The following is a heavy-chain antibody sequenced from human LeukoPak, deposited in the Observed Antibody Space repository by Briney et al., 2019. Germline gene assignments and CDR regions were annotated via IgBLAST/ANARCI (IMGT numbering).Heavy chain of an antibody. CDR1: GYTFTGYY. Sequence: ASVKVSCKASGYTFTGYYMHWVRQAPGQGLEWMGWINPNSGGTNYAQKFRGRVTMTRDTSISTAYMELSRLRSDDTAVYYCARQVDVRDAFDIWGQGTMVTVSS. V-gene: IGHV1-2*02. CDR2: INPNSGGT. J-gene: IGHJ3*02. CDR3: ARQVDVRDAFDI.